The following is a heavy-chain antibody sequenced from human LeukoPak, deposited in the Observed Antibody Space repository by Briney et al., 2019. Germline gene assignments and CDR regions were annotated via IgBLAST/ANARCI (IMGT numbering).Heavy chain of an antibody. J-gene: IGHJ4*02. D-gene: IGHD6-13*01. CDR3: ARQSSSWCEGHFDY. CDR2: IYYSGST. V-gene: IGHV4-39*01. CDR1: GGSISSSSYY. Sequence: SETLSLTCTVSGGSISSSSYYWGWIRQPPGKGLEWIGSIYYSGSTYYNPSLKSRVTISVDTSKNQFSLKLSSVTAADTAVYYCARQSSSWCEGHFDYWGQGTLVTVSS.